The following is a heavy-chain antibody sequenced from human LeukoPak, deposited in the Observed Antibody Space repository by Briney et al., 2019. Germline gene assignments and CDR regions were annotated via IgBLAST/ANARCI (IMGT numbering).Heavy chain of an antibody. CDR2: IKQDGSEK. CDR3: ARDGPYSSGWLIDY. CDR1: GFTFSSYW. V-gene: IGHV3-7*01. Sequence: PGGSLRLSCAASGFTFSSYWMSWVRQAPGKGLEWVANIKQDGSEKYYVDSVKGRFTISRDNAKNSLYLQMNSLRAEDTAVYYCARDGPYSSGWLIDYWGQGTLVTVSS. D-gene: IGHD6-19*01. J-gene: IGHJ4*02.